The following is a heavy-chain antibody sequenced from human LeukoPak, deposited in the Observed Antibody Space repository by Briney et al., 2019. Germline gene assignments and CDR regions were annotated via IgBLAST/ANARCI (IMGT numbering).Heavy chain of an antibody. V-gene: IGHV4-39*07. J-gene: IGHJ4*02. CDR2: IYYSGST. Sequence: SETLPLTCTVSGGSISSSSYYWGWIRQPPGKGLEWIGSIYYSGSTYYNPSLKSRVTISVDTSKNQFSLKLSSVTAADTAVYYCARGFCSSTSCYTDDYWGQGTLVTVSS. CDR3: ARGFCSSTSCYTDDY. CDR1: GGSISSSSYY. D-gene: IGHD2-2*02.